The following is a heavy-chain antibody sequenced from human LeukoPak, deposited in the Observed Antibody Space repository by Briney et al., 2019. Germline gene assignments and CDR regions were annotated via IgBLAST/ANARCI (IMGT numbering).Heavy chain of an antibody. CDR2: INADNGKT. J-gene: IGHJ4*02. CDR1: GYTFTSYF. V-gene: IGHV1-3*01. Sequence: ASVKVSCKASGYTFTSYFMHWVRQAPGQRLEWMGWINADNGKTGYSQKFQGRVTIARDTSASTAYTELSSLRSEDTAVYYCARALGLDYWGQGTLVTVSS. CDR3: ARALGLDY.